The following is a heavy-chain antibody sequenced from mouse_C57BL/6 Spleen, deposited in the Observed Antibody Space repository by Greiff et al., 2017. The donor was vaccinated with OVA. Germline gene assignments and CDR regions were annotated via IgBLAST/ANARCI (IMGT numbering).Heavy chain of an antibody. CDR3: ARAWDYFDY. Sequence: EVKLQASGPELVKPGASVKITCKASGYSFTDYNMNWVKQSNGKSLEWIGVINPNYGTTSYNQKFKGKATLTVDQSSSTAYMQLNSLTAEDAAVYYCARAWDYFDYWRQGTTLTVSS. CDR2: INPNYGTT. J-gene: IGHJ2*01. CDR1: GYSFTDYN. D-gene: IGHD4-1*01. V-gene: IGHV1-39*01.